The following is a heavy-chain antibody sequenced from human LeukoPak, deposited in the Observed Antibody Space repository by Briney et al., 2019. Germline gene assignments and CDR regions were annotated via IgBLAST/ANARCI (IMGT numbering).Heavy chain of an antibody. J-gene: IGHJ4*02. CDR2: IYYSGST. Sequence: SETLSLTCTVSGGSISSGDYYWSWIRQPPGKGLEWIGYIYYSGSTYYNPSLKSRVTISVDKSKNQFSLKLSSVTAADTAVYYCARGGALGDSSGYYPLDYWGQGTLVTVSS. D-gene: IGHD3-22*01. CDR3: ARGGALGDSSGYYPLDY. V-gene: IGHV4-30-4*01. CDR1: GGSISSGDYY.